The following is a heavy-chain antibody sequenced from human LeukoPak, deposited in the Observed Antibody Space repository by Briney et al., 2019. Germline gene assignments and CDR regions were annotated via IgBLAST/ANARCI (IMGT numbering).Heavy chain of an antibody. Sequence: GESLKISCKGSGYSFTSYWIGWGRQMPGKGLEWMGIIYPGDSDSKYSPSFQGQVTISAAKSISTAYLQWSSLKASATAIYYYARSGERNAFDIWGKGKMVPVFS. J-gene: IGHJ3*02. V-gene: IGHV5-51*01. D-gene: IGHD3-16*01. CDR2: IYPGDSDS. CDR1: GYSFTSYW. CDR3: ARSGERNAFDI.